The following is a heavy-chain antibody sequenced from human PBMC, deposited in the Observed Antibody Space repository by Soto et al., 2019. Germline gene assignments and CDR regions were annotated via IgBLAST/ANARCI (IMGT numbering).Heavy chain of an antibody. J-gene: IGHJ6*02. CDR3: AKVNRAFNTHDAVDV. D-gene: IGHD1-1*01. CDR1: GFTFTSYG. Sequence: EVQLLESGGGLVQPGGSLRLSCAASGFTFTSYGMSWVRQAAGKGLDWVSLISGSGGSTYYADSVKGRFTISRDNSKNTLYLQMNSLRAEDTAVYYCAKVNRAFNTHDAVDVWGQGTTVTVSS. V-gene: IGHV3-23*01. CDR2: ISGSGGST.